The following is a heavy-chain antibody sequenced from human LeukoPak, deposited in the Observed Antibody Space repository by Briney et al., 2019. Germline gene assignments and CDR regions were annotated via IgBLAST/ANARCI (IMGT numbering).Heavy chain of an antibody. Sequence: PWASVKVSCKAFGYTFTSNYMHWVRQAPGQGPEWMGVISPSGGSTTYAQKFQGRVTLTRDTSISTAYMDLSRLRSDDTAVYYCARGSIVGATFDYFDYWGQGTLVTVSS. V-gene: IGHV1-46*01. D-gene: IGHD1-26*01. J-gene: IGHJ4*02. CDR1: GYTFTSNY. CDR2: ISPSGGST. CDR3: ARGSIVGATFDYFDY.